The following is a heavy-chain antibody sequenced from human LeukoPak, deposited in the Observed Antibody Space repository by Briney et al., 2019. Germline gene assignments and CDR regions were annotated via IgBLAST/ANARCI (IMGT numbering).Heavy chain of an antibody. D-gene: IGHD5-18*01. CDR1: GFTFSTYG. CDR2: IWYDGSKK. Sequence: PGGSLRLSCAASGFTFSTYGIHWVRQAPGKGLEWVAVIWYDGSKKYYADSVKGRFTISRDDSKNTLYLQMNSLRAEDTAVYYCARTKAYSYSYFDYWGQGTLVTVSS. J-gene: IGHJ4*02. CDR3: ARTKAYSYSYFDY. V-gene: IGHV3-33*01.